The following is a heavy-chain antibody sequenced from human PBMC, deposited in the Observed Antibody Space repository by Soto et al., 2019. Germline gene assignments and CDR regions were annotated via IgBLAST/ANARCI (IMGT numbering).Heavy chain of an antibody. CDR1: GGSFSGYY. Sequence: SETLSLTCAVYGGSFSGYYWSWIRQPPGKGLEWIGEINHSRSTNYNPSLKSRVTISVDTSKNQFSLKLSSVTAADTAVYYCERSRQQLAHRYYYMDVWGKGTTVTVSS. D-gene: IGHD6-13*01. CDR3: ERSRQQLAHRYYYMDV. CDR2: INHSRST. V-gene: IGHV4-34*01. J-gene: IGHJ6*03.